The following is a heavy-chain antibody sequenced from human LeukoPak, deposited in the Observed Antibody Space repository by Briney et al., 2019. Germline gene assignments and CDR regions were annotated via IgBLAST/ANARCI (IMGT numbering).Heavy chain of an antibody. V-gene: IGHV4-59*08. D-gene: IGHD3-22*01. CDR1: GGSISSYY. CDR2: IYYSGST. Sequence: SETLSLTCTVSGGSISSYYWSWIRQPPGKGLEWIGYIYYSGSTNYNPSLKSRVTISVDTSKNQFSLKLSSVTAADTAVYYCARHPHYYDSSYDAFDIWGQGTVVTVSS. J-gene: IGHJ3*02. CDR3: ARHPHYYDSSYDAFDI.